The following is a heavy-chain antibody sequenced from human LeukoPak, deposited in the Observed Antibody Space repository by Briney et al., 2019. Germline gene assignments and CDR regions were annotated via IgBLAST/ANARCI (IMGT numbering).Heavy chain of an antibody. CDR1: GFTFSQYW. Sequence: GGSLRLSCAASGFTFSQYWMTWVRQTPGKGLEWVANIRQDGSEKYYIDSVQGRFTTSRDNAKSSLYLQMDSLRAEDTAVYYCVRLRRNSDRSYYYYYYDSWGQGILVTVSS. CDR2: IRQDGSEK. D-gene: IGHD3-10*01. V-gene: IGHV3-7*01. J-gene: IGHJ5*01. CDR3: VRLRRNSDRSYYYYYYDS.